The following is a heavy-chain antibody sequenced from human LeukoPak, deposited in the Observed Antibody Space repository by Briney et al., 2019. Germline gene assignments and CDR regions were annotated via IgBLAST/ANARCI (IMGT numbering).Heavy chain of an antibody. D-gene: IGHD6-19*01. CDR3: ARDRSGLNWFDP. CDR1: GFTFSSYS. V-gene: IGHV3-21*01. Sequence: GGSLRLSCAASGFTFSSYSMNWVRQAPGKGLEWVSSISSSSSYIYYADSVKGRFTISRDNAKNSLYLQMNSLRAEDTAVYYWARDRSGLNWFDPWGQGTLVTVSS. CDR2: ISSSSSYI. J-gene: IGHJ5*02.